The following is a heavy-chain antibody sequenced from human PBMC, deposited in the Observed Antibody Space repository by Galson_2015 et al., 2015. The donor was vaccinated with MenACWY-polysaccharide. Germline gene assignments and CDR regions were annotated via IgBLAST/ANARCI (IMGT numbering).Heavy chain of an antibody. CDR2: VSGYNGHT. CDR1: GYTFINYG. D-gene: IGHD3-16*01. Sequence: SCKASGYTFINYGLSWVRQAPGQGLEWMGYVSGYNGHTDYAQRFHDRVTLTTDTATNTGYMELRTLRSDDTAIYYCARDLGGVPDDYWGQGTLVTVSS. J-gene: IGHJ4*02. CDR3: ARDLGGVPDDY. V-gene: IGHV1-18*01.